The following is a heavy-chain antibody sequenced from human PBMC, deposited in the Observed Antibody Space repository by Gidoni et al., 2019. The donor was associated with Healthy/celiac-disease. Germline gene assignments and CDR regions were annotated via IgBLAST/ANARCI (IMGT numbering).Heavy chain of an antibody. V-gene: IGHV3-74*01. CDR2: INSDGSST. CDR1: GFTFSSYW. D-gene: IGHD3-22*01. CDR3: ARPYYDSSGYAPLDY. J-gene: IGHJ4*02. Sequence: EVQLVESGGGLVQPGGSLRLFCAASGFTFSSYWMHWVRQAPGKGLVRVSRINSDGSSTSYADSVKGRFTISRDNAKNTLYLQMNSLRAEDTAVYYCARPYYDSSGYAPLDYWGQGTLVTVSS.